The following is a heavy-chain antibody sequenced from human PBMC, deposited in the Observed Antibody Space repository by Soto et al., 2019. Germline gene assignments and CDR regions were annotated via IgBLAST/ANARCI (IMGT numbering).Heavy chain of an antibody. J-gene: IGHJ4*02. V-gene: IGHV3-23*01. D-gene: IGHD3-10*01. CDR1: GFTFSSYA. CDR3: ASSGYYYGSGSYYMDYFDY. CDR2: ISGSGGST. Sequence: GGSLRLSCAASGFTFSSYAMSWVRQAPGKGLEWVSAISGSGGSTYYADSVKGRFTISRDNSKNTLYLQMNSLRAEDTAVYYCASSGYYYGSGSYYMDYFDYWGQGTLVTVSS.